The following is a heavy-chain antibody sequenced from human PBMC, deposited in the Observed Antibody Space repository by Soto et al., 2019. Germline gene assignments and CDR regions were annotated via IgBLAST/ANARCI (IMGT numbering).Heavy chain of an antibody. Sequence: SVKVSCKASGFTFTSSAMQWVRQARGQRLEWIGWIVVGSGNANYAQKFQERVTITRDMSTSTVYMELSSLRSEDTAVYYCAADLWFGESYWGQGTLVTVSS. D-gene: IGHD3-10*01. CDR2: IVVGSGNA. CDR1: GFTFTSSA. V-gene: IGHV1-58*02. J-gene: IGHJ4*02. CDR3: AADLWFGESY.